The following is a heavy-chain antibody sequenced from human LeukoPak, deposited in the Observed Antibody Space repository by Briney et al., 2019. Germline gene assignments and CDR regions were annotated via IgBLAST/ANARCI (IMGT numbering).Heavy chain of an antibody. V-gene: IGHV3-23*01. CDR3: AKDRWAWEMTTVTTRWFDP. D-gene: IGHD4-17*01. CDR2: ISGSGGST. Sequence: GGSLRLSCAASGFTFSSYAMSWVRQAPGKELEWVSGISGSGGSTYYADSVKGRFTISRDNSKNTLYLQMNSLRAEDTAVYYCAKDRWAWEMTTVTTRWFDPWGQGTLVTVSS. CDR1: GFTFSSYA. J-gene: IGHJ5*02.